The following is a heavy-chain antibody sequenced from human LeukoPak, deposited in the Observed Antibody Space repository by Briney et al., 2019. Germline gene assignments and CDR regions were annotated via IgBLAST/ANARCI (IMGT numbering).Heavy chain of an antibody. J-gene: IGHJ5*02. CDR2: VSAYNGNT. D-gene: IGHD3-10*01. Sequence: VKGPCKASGYTFSSYCVRRGGQAPGQRVEGLGWVSAYNGNTNYAQKLQGGVTMTTDTSTSTAYMELRSLRSDDTAVYYCARVLTMVRGAFNWFDPWGQGTLVTVSS. CDR1: GYTFSSYC. CDR3: ARVLTMVRGAFNWFDP. V-gene: IGHV1-18*01.